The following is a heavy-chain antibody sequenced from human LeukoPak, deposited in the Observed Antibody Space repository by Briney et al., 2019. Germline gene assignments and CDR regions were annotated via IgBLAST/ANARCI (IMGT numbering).Heavy chain of an antibody. CDR1: GFTFSNAW. D-gene: IGHD2-21*02. J-gene: IGHJ4*02. Sequence: GGSLRLSCAASGFTFSNAWMSWVRQAPGKGLEWVGRIKSKNDDGTTAYAAPVKGRFTISRDDSKNTLYLEMNSLKTEDTAVYYCTTDLTYCGGDCQDYFDYWGQGTLVTVSS. CDR3: TTDLTYCGGDCQDYFDY. CDR2: IKSKNDDGTT. V-gene: IGHV3-15*01.